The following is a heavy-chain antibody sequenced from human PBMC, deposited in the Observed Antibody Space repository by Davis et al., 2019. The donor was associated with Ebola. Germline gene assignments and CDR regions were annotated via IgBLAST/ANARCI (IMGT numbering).Heavy chain of an antibody. CDR1: GFTFSTYA. CDR3: ARQQGGSNKHGYYFDY. CDR2: ISTEGNNE. V-gene: IGHV3-30-3*01. D-gene: IGHD6-25*01. J-gene: IGHJ4*02. Sequence: GESLKISCAASGFTFSTYAMHWVRQSTGRGLEWVAFISTEGNNEYYADSVKGRLTISRDNARNSLYLQMNILRDEDTAVYYCARQQGGSNKHGYYFDYWGQGTLLTVSS.